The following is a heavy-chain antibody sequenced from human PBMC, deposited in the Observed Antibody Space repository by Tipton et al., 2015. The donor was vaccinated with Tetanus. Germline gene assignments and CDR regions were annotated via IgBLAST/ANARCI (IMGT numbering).Heavy chain of an antibody. CDR3: ARAHCSDGVCNFVF. J-gene: IGHJ4*02. CDR1: GYIFTNYW. Sequence: QLVQSGREVKKPGESLKISCKGSGYIFTNYWIGWVRQKPGKGLEWMGIIYPGDSDTRYSPSFQGQVTISVDKSINTAYLQWSSLKASDTSMFYWARAHCSDGVCNFVFWGQGALVTVAS. V-gene: IGHV5-51*01. D-gene: IGHD2-15*01. CDR2: IYPGDSDT.